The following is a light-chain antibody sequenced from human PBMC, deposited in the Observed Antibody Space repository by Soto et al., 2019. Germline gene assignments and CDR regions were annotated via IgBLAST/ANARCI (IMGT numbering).Light chain of an antibody. Sequence: SYELTQPPSVSVAPGQTATITCGGNNIGTKNVHWYQQKTGQAPVLVVSDDSDRPSGIPERFSGSNAGNAATLTISRVEAGDEADYYCQVWDSSSDHLVVFGGGTKVTVL. V-gene: IGLV3-21*02. CDR3: QVWDSSSDHLVV. CDR1: NIGTKN. J-gene: IGLJ2*01. CDR2: DDS.